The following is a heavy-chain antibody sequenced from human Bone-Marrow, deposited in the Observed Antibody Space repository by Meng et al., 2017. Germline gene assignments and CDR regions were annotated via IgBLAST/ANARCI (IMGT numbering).Heavy chain of an antibody. CDR3: ARVQSSGWSPGY. D-gene: IGHD6-19*01. Sequence: QVQLVQSGAEVKKPGASVKVSCKSSGYTFTAYWLHWVRRAPGQGLEWMGRINPKSGDTHYAQRFQGRVTMTGDTSISTAYMELSGLRSDDTAMYYCARVQSSGWSPGYWGQGTLVTVSS. CDR1: GYTFTAYW. CDR2: INPKSGDT. V-gene: IGHV1-2*06. J-gene: IGHJ4*02.